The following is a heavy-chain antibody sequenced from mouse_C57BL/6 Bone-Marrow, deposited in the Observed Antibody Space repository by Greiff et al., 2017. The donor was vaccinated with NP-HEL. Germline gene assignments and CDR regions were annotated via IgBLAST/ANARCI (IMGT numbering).Heavy chain of an antibody. CDR3: ARPQMYYYGSSPFAY. CDR2: ISSGGSYT. J-gene: IGHJ3*01. D-gene: IGHD1-1*01. CDR1: GFTFSSYG. V-gene: IGHV5-6*01. Sequence: EVKVVESGGDLVKPGGSLKLSCAASGFTFSSYGMSWVRQTPDKRLEWVATISSGGSYTYYPASVKGRFTISSDNAKNTLYLQMSSLKSEDTAMYYGARPQMYYYGSSPFAYWGQGTLVTVSA.